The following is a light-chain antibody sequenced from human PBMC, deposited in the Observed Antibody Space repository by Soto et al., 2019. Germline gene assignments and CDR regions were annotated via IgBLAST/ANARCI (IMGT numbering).Light chain of an antibody. Sequence: QSALTQPASVSGSLGQSITISCTGSSRDVGGYNYVSWYQQHPGKAPKLMIYEVDNRPSGVSNRFSGSKSGNTASLTISGLQAEDEADYYCSSFTSSSTQVLGGGTKLTVL. CDR3: SSFTSSSTQV. V-gene: IGLV2-14*01. CDR2: EVD. J-gene: IGLJ3*02. CDR1: SRDVGGYNY.